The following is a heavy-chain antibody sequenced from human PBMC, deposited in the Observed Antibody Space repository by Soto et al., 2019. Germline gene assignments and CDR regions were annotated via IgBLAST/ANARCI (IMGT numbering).Heavy chain of an antibody. D-gene: IGHD6-13*01. V-gene: IGHV4-59*01. J-gene: IGHJ5*02. CDR3: ASLIAAAGTSWFDP. CDR2: IYYSGST. CDR1: GGSISSYY. Sequence: SETLSLTCTVSGGSISSYYWSWIRQPPGKGLEWIGYIYYSGSTNYNPSLKSRVTISVDTSKNQFSLKLSSVTAADTAVYYCASLIAAAGTSWFDPWGQGTLVTVSS.